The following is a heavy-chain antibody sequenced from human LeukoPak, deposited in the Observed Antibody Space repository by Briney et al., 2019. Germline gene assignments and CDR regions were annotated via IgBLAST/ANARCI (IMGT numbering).Heavy chain of an antibody. Sequence: TLXLTCTVSGGSISSGGSYWSWIRQPAGKGLEWGGHIYTSGSTNYNPSPKSRVTISEDTSKNQFTLKLSSVTAADTAVYYCARDKDHTYGRYFYYWGQGILVTVSS. CDR2: IYTSGST. D-gene: IGHD5-18*01. V-gene: IGHV4-61*09. CDR1: GGSISSGGSY. CDR3: ARDKDHTYGRYFYY. J-gene: IGHJ4*02.